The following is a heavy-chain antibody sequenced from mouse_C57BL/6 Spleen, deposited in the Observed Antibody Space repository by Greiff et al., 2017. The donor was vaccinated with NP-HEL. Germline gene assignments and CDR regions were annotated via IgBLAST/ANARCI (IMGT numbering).Heavy chain of an antibody. CDR3: ASPTMIRGYFDY. D-gene: IGHD2-4*01. Sequence: VQLQQSGPELVKPGASVKISCKASGYTFTDYYMNWVKQSHGKSLEWIGDINPNNGGTSYNQKFKGKATLTVDKSSSTAYMELRSLTSEDSAVYYCASPTMIRGYFDYWGQGTTLTVSS. CDR2: INPNNGGT. CDR1: GYTFTDYY. V-gene: IGHV1-26*01. J-gene: IGHJ2*01.